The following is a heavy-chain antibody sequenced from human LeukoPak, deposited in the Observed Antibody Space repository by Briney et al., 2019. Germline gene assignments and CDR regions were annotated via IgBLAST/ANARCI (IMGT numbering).Heavy chain of an antibody. CDR2: INHSGST. CDR3: ARACYDSSGFDAFDI. CDR1: GGSFSGYY. Sequence: PSETLYLTCAVYGGSFSGYYWSWIRQPPGKGLEWIGEINHSGSTNYNPSLKSRVTVSVDTSKNQFSLKLSSVTAADTAVYYCARACYDSSGFDAFDIWGQGTMVTVSS. D-gene: IGHD3-22*01. J-gene: IGHJ3*02. V-gene: IGHV4-34*01.